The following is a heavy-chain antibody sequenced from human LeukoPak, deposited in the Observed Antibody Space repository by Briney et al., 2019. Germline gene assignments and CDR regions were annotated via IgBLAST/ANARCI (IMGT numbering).Heavy chain of an antibody. D-gene: IGHD5-18*01. CDR1: GFTFSSYW. J-gene: IGHJ6*03. CDR2: INSDGSST. Sequence: GGSLRLSCAASGFTFSSYWMHWVRQAPGKGLVWVSRINSDGSSTSYADSVKGRFTISRDNAKNTLYLQMNSLRAEDTAVYYCAGGGYSYGYVAFDYYYYMDVWGKGTTVTVSS. V-gene: IGHV3-74*01. CDR3: AGGGYSYGYVAFDYYYYMDV.